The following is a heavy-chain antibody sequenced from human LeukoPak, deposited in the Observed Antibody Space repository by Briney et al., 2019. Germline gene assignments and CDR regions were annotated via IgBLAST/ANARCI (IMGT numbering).Heavy chain of an antibody. Sequence: ASVKVSCKASGYTFTSYGISWVRQAPGQGLEWMGWISAYNGNTNYAQKLQGRVTMTTDTSTSTAYMELRSLGSDDTAVYYCARDRIAAARVLFDSWGQGTLVTVSS. CDR1: GYTFTSYG. CDR3: ARDRIAAARVLFDS. J-gene: IGHJ4*02. CDR2: ISAYNGNT. V-gene: IGHV1-18*01. D-gene: IGHD6-13*01.